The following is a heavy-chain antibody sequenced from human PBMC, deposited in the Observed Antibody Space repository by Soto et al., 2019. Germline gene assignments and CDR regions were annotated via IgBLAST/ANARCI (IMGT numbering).Heavy chain of an antibody. D-gene: IGHD2-15*01. Sequence: PSETLSLTCTVSGVSISSYYWSWIRQPPGKGLEWIGYIYYSGSTNYNPSLKSRVTISVDTSKNQFSLKLSSVTAADTAVYYCARFIDCSGGSCYSGAFDIWGQGTMVTVSS. CDR2: IYYSGST. CDR3: ARFIDCSGGSCYSGAFDI. J-gene: IGHJ3*02. V-gene: IGHV4-59*01. CDR1: GVSISSYY.